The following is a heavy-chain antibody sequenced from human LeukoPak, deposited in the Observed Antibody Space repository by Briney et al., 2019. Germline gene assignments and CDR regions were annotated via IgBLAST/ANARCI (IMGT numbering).Heavy chain of an antibody. CDR1: GFTVSSNY. D-gene: IGHD6-19*01. CDR2: IYSGGST. J-gene: IGHJ4*02. CDR3: AREQGSSGFDY. Sequence: GGSLRLSCAASGFTVSSNYMSWVRQAPGKGLEWASVIYSGGSTYYADSVKGRFTISRDNSKNTLYLQMNSLRAEDTAVYYCAREQGSSGFDYWGQGTLVTVSS. V-gene: IGHV3-53*01.